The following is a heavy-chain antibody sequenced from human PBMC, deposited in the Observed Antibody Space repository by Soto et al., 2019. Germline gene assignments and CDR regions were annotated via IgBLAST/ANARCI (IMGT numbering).Heavy chain of an antibody. CDR1: GGSVSSGSYY. CDR2: FYYSGST. CDR3: ARMRKILTGYPVYFDN. Sequence: SETLSLTCTVSGGSVSSGSYYWSWIRQPPGKGLEWIGYFYYSGSTNYNPSLKSRVTISVDTSRNQFSLKLSSVTAADTAVYYCARMRKILTGYPVYFDNWGQGTLVTVSS. J-gene: IGHJ4*02. D-gene: IGHD3-9*01. V-gene: IGHV4-61*01.